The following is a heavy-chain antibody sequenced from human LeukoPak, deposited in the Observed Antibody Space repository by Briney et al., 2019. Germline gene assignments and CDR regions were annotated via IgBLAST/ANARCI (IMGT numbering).Heavy chain of an antibody. CDR1: GGSFSGYY. Sequence: PSETLSLTCAVYGGSFSGYYWSWIRQPPGKGLEWIGEINHSGSTNYNPSLKSRVTISVDTSKNQFSLKLSSVTAADTAVYYCARKRGRFLERGITPLFDYWGQGTLVTVSS. J-gene: IGHJ4*02. D-gene: IGHD3-3*01. V-gene: IGHV4-34*01. CDR2: INHSGST. CDR3: ARKRGRFLERGITPLFDY.